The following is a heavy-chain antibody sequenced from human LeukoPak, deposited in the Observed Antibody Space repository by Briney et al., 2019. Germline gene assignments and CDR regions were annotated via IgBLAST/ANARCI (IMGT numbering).Heavy chain of an antibody. CDR2: ISSSGSTI. D-gene: IGHD2-15*01. V-gene: IGHV3-11*04. Sequence: GGSLRLSCAASGFTFSDYNMSWIRQAPGKGLDWVSYISSSGSTIDYADSVKGRFTISRDNSKNTLYLQMNSLRAEDTAVYYCAKDGLVAATLNIYYYYYYMDVWGKGTTVTISS. CDR3: AKDGLVAATLNIYYYYYYMDV. CDR1: GFTFSDYN. J-gene: IGHJ6*03.